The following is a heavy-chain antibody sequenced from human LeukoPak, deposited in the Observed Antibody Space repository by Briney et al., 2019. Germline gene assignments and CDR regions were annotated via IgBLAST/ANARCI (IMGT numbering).Heavy chain of an antibody. J-gene: IGHJ4*02. V-gene: IGHV1-46*01. Sequence: ASVKVSCKASGYTFTSYYMHWVRQAPGQGLEWMGIINPSGGSTSYAQKFQGRVTMTRDTSTSTVYMELSSLRSEDTAVYYCARGRAPGIAAAGSPGYWGQGTLVTVSS. CDR3: ARGRAPGIAAAGSPGY. CDR1: GYTFTSYY. D-gene: IGHD6-13*01. CDR2: INPSGGST.